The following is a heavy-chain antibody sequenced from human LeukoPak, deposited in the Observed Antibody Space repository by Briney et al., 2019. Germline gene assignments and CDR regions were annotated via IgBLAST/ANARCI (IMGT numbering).Heavy chain of an antibody. CDR1: GGSISSSSYY. CDR3: ASGAIVLMVYPFDY. J-gene: IGHJ4*02. CDR2: IYYSGST. V-gene: IGHV4-39*07. D-gene: IGHD2-8*01. Sequence: PSETLSLTCTVSGGSISSSSYYWGWIRQPPGKGLEWIGSIYYSGSTYYNPSLKSRVTISVDTSKNQFSLKLSSVTAADTAVYYCASGAIVLMVYPFDYWGQGTLVTVSS.